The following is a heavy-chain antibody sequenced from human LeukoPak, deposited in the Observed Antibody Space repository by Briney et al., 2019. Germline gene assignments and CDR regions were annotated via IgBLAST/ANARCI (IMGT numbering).Heavy chain of an antibody. D-gene: IGHD3-22*01. CDR2: ISYDGSNK. CDR3: AREGRGYYDSSGYLVHDAFDI. Sequence: GGSMRLSCAASGFTFSSYGMHWVRQAPGKGLEWVAVISYDGSNKYYADSVKGRFTISRDNSKNTLYLQMNSLRAEDTAVYYCAREGRGYYDSSGYLVHDAFDIWGQGTMVTVSS. J-gene: IGHJ3*02. V-gene: IGHV3-30*03. CDR1: GFTFSSYG.